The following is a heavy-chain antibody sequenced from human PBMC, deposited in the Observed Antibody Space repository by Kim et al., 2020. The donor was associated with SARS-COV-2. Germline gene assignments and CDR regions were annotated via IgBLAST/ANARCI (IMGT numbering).Heavy chain of an antibody. J-gene: IGHJ4*02. Sequence: GGSLRLSCAAYGFTFSNYAMSWVRLAPKKGLEWVSVISASADGSHYADSVKGRFTISRDNSKSTLYLQMNSLRAEDTAIYYCAKRVQFDTSGYSDWGRGT. D-gene: IGHD3-22*01. V-gene: IGHV3-23*01. CDR2: ISASADGS. CDR3: AKRVQFDTSGYSD. CDR1: GFTFSNYA.